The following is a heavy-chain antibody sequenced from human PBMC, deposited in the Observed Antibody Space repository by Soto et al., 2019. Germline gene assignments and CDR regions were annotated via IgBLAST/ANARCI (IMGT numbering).Heavy chain of an antibody. V-gene: IGHV1-18*01. CDR2: ISAYNGNT. CDR3: ARDGDYDLYYYYGMDV. Sequence: QVQLVQSGAEVKKPGASVKVSGKASGYTFTSYGISWGRQAPGQGLEGMGWISAYNGNTNYAQKLQGRVTMTTDTSTSTAYMELRSLGSDDTAVYYCARDGDYDLYYYYGMDVWGQGTTVTVSS. J-gene: IGHJ6*02. D-gene: IGHD4-17*01. CDR1: GYTFTSYG.